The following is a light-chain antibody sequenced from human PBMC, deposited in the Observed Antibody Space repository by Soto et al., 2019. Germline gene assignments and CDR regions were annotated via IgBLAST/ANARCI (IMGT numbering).Light chain of an antibody. CDR2: KAS. CDR1: QSIYKW. J-gene: IGKJ1*01. Sequence: DIQMTQSPSTLSASVGDRVTITCRASQSIYKWLAWYQQKPGKAPKLLIYKASSLESGVPSRFSGSGSGTEFTLTISSLQPDDFATYYCQQYNSYWTFGQGTKVDIK. CDR3: QQYNSYWT. V-gene: IGKV1-5*03.